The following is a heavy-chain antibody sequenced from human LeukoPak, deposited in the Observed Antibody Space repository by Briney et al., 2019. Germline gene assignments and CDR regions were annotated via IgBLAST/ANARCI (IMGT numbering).Heavy chain of an antibody. J-gene: IGHJ4*02. CDR1: GFTFSTYS. CDR2: IRSSGSYI. V-gene: IGHV3-21*04. CDR3: AKNPVAYYFDY. Sequence: GGSLRLSCAASGFTFSTYSMNWVRQAPGKGLEWVSSIRSSGSYIFYADSVKGRFTISRNNSKNTLYLQMNSLRAEDTAVYYCAKNPVAYYFDYWGQGTLVTVSS.